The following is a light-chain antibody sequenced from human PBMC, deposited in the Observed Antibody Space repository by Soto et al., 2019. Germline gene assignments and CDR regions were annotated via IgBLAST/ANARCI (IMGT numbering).Light chain of an antibody. V-gene: IGKV1-27*01. CDR3: QKYSSVIT. CDR2: AAS. CDR1: QGVSSF. Sequence: DIPMTQSPSSLSASVGDRVTITCRASQGVSSFLAWYQQKPGKVPKLLISAASTLQSGVPSRFSGSGSGTDFTLTITSLQPEDVATYYCQKYSSVITFGPGTRLEIK. J-gene: IGKJ5*01.